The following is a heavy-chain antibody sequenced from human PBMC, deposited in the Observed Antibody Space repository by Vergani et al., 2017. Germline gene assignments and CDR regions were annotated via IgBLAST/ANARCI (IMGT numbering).Heavy chain of an antibody. V-gene: IGHV2-5*01. D-gene: IGHD3-9*01. CDR1: GFSLTTGGEG. J-gene: IGHJ3*01. Sequence: QITLRESGPTLVKPTQTLTLTCTFSGFSLTTGGEGVGWIRQPPGRALEWLAFVYWNDDERYSPSLKSRVTITKDTSKNEVILTMATMDPVDTATYYCVHXVGYFDWDGAFDVWGPGTMVTVSS. CDR3: VHXVGYFDWDGAFDV. CDR2: VYWNDDE.